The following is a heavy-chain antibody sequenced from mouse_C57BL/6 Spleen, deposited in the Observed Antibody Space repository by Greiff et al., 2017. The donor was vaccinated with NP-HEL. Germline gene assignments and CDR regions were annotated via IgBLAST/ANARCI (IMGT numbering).Heavy chain of an antibody. CDR3: TSPLYYGSTPFAY. D-gene: IGHD1-1*01. CDR1: GYTFTDYA. CDR2: IDPETGGT. V-gene: IGHV1-15*01. Sequence: QVQLQQSGAELVRPGASVTLSCKASGYTFTDYAMHWVKQTPVHGLELIGAIDPETGGTASNQKFKGKAILTADKASSTAYMELRSLTSEDSAVYYCTSPLYYGSTPFAYWGQGTLVTVSA. J-gene: IGHJ3*01.